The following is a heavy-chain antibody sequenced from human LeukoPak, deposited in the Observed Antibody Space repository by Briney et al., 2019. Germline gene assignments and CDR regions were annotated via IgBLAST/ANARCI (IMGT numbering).Heavy chain of an antibody. CDR1: GFTVSSNY. D-gene: IGHD3-22*01. V-gene: IGHV3-53*01. CDR2: IYIGGST. Sequence: PGRSLRLSCAASGFTVSSNYMSWVRQAPGKGLEWVSVIYIGGSTYYADSVKGRFTISRDNSQNTRYLQMNNLRAEDTAIYYCAKDGIVVIERVAARLDYWGQGIMVTVSS. J-gene: IGHJ4*02. CDR3: AKDGIVVIERVAARLDY.